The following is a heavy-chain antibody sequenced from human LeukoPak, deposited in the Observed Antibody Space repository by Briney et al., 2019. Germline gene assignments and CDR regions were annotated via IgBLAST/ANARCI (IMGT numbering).Heavy chain of an antibody. Sequence: GGSLRLSCAASGFTFSSYAMSWVRQAPGKGLEWVSAISGSGGSTYYADSVKGRFTNSRDNSKNTLYLQMNSLRAEDTAVYYCAKDPKAGFYHGGPFDYWGQGTLVTVSS. D-gene: IGHD1-14*01. CDR3: AKDPKAGFYHGGPFDY. CDR2: ISGSGGST. V-gene: IGHV3-23*01. J-gene: IGHJ4*02. CDR1: GFTFSSYA.